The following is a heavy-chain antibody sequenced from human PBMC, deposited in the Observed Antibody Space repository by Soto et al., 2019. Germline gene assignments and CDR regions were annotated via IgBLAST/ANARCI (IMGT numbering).Heavy chain of an antibody. D-gene: IGHD6-19*01. CDR3: AGGSGWVSED. CDR1: GMTFSRYW. Sequence: ELQLVESGGGLVQPGGSLRLSCAASGMTFSRYWMNWVRQAPGKGLEWVANIKQDGTEKYYVDSVKGRFTISRDNAKSSLSLQLNSLRVDDTAVYYCAGGSGWVSEDWGQGILVIVSS. J-gene: IGHJ4*02. CDR2: IKQDGTEK. V-gene: IGHV3-7*04.